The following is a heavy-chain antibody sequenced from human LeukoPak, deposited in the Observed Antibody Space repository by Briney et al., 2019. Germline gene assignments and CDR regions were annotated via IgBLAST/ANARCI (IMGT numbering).Heavy chain of an antibody. J-gene: IGHJ3*02. CDR1: GGTFSNYA. CDR2: IILILGIA. D-gene: IGHD3-10*01. CDR3: ASDDRVVAFDI. V-gene: IGHV1-69*04. Sequence: ASVKVSCKASGGTFSNYAINWVRQAPGQGLEWMGRIILILGIANYAQKFQGRVTITADKSTSTTYMELSSLRSEDTAVYYCASDDRVVAFDIWGQGTMVTVSS.